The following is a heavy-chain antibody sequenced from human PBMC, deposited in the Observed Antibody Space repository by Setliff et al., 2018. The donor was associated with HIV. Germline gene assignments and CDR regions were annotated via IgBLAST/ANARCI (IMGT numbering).Heavy chain of an antibody. CDR2: ISYDESNK. D-gene: IGHD1-26*01. Sequence: GGSLRLSCAASGLTFAGYAMHWVRQAPGKGLEWVTVISYDESNKYYGDSVKGRFTISRDNSKNTLYLQMNSLRAEDTAVYYCARGPNRYSGTYSYYYYMDVWGKGTTVTVSS. J-gene: IGHJ6*03. CDR1: GLTFAGYA. CDR3: ARGPNRYSGTYSYYYYMDV. V-gene: IGHV3-30*01.